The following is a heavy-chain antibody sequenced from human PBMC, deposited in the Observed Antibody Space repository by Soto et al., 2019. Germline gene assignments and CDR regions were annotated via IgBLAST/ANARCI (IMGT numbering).Heavy chain of an antibody. V-gene: IGHV1-69*13. CDR3: ARTWTSGSGSYYTPPRQNYYYYGMDV. D-gene: IGHD3-10*01. J-gene: IGHJ6*02. Sequence: SVKVSCKASGGTFSSYAISWVRQAPGQGLEWMGGIIPIFGTANYAQKFQGRVTITADESTSTAYMELSSLRSEDTAVYYCARTWTSGSGSYYTPPRQNYYYYGMDVWGQGTTVTVS. CDR1: GGTFSSYA. CDR2: IIPIFGTA.